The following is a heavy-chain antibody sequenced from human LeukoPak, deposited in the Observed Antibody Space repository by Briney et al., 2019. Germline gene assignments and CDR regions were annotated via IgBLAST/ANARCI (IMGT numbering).Heavy chain of an antibody. CDR1: GFTFSSYA. V-gene: IGHV3-23*01. D-gene: IGHD2-2*02. J-gene: IGHJ5*02. CDR2: ISGSGGSI. Sequence: TGGSLRLSCAASGFTFSSYAMSWVRQAPGKGLEWVSAISGSGGSIYYADSVKGRFTISRDNSKNTLYLQMNSLRAEDTAVYYCAKGAVPAAIHLDWFDPWGQGTLVTVSS. CDR3: AKGAVPAAIHLDWFDP.